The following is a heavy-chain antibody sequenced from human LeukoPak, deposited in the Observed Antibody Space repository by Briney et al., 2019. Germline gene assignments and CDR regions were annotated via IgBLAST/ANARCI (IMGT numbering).Heavy chain of an antibody. Sequence: GASVKVSCKASGYTFTSYGISWVRQAPGQGLEWMGWISAYNGNTNYAQKLQGRVTMTTDTSTSTAYMELRSLRSDDTAVYYCARADPDYYDSSGYYFYYYYMDVWGKGTTVTVSS. CDR1: GYTFTSYG. J-gene: IGHJ6*03. CDR3: ARADPDYYDSSGYYFYYYYMDV. CDR2: ISAYNGNT. D-gene: IGHD3-22*01. V-gene: IGHV1-18*01.